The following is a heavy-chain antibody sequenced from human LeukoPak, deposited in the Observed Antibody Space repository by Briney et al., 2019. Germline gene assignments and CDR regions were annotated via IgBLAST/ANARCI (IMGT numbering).Heavy chain of an antibody. CDR1: GFTFSSYA. J-gene: IGHJ6*02. CDR3: ARDLTPYYYYYGMDV. D-gene: IGHD2-15*01. CDR2: ISYDGSNK. V-gene: IGHV3-30-3*01. Sequence: GGSLGLSCAASGFTFSSYAMHWVRQAPGKGLEWVAVISYDGSNKYYADSVKGRFTISRDNSKNTLYLQMNSLRAEDTAVYYCARDLTPYYYYYGMDVWGQGTTVTVSS.